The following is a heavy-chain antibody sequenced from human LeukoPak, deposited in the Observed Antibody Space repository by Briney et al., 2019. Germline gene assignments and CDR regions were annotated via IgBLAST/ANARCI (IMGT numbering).Heavy chain of an antibody. V-gene: IGHV7-4-1*02. CDR1: GYTFTSYA. D-gene: IGHD6-19*01. Sequence: GASVKVSCKASGYTFTSYAMNWVRQAPGQGLEWMGWINTNTGNPTYAQGFTGRFVFSLDTSVSTAYLQISSLKAEDTAVYYCARVPAGGQWLDTRLYYFDYWGQGTLVTVSS. CDR3: ARVPAGGQWLDTRLYYFDY. CDR2: INTNTGNP. J-gene: IGHJ4*02.